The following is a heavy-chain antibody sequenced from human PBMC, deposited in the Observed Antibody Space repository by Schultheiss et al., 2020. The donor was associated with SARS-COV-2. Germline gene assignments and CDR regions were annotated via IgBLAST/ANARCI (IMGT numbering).Heavy chain of an antibody. CDR3: ARLKVGSPFDY. D-gene: IGHD6-19*01. J-gene: IGHJ4*02. CDR1: GGSISSYY. CDR2: IYYSGST. V-gene: IGHV4-59*04. Sequence: SETLSLTCTVSGGSISSYYWSWIRQPPGKGLEWIGYIYYSGSTYYNPSLKSRVTISVDTSKNQFSLKLSSVTAADTAVYYCARLKVGSPFDYWGQGTLVTVSS.